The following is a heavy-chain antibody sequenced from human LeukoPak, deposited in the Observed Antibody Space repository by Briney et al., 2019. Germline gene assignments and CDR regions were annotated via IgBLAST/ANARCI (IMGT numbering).Heavy chain of an antibody. CDR2: INPNSGGT. V-gene: IGHV1-2*02. D-gene: IGHD2-2*01. Sequence: GASVKVSCKASGYTFTGYYMHWVRQAPGQGLEWMGWINPNSGGTNYAQKFQGRVTMTRDTSISTAHMELSRLRSDDTAVDYCAGGPYRIVVVTTAITSFDFWGQGTLVTVSS. CDR3: AGGPYRIVVVTTAITSFDF. J-gene: IGHJ4*02. CDR1: GYTFTGYY.